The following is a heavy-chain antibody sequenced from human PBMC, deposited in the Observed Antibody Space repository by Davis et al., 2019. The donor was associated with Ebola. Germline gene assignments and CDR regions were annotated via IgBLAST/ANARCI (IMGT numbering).Heavy chain of an antibody. Sequence: GESLKISCAASGFTFGDYAMHWVRQAPGKGLEWVSLISWDGRSTAYAGSVRDRFSISRDNSRNFLYLQMNGLRAEDTALYYCTAYDSTFRNYWGQGTLVAVSS. V-gene: IGHV3-43D*03. CDR2: ISWDGRST. J-gene: IGHJ4*02. CDR3: TAYDSTFRNY. CDR1: GFTFGDYA. D-gene: IGHD3-22*01.